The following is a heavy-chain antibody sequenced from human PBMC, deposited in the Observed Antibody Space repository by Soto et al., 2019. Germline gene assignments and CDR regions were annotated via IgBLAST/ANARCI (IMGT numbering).Heavy chain of an antibody. CDR2: IKQDGSEE. V-gene: IGHV3-7*04. Sequence: EVQLVESGGGLVQPGGSLRLSCAASGFTFSSYWMSWVRQAPGKGLEWVANIKQDGSEEFYVDSVKGRFTISRDNAKNSLYLQMHSLRAEDTAVYYCARGTGAAVAADYWGQGTLVTVSS. CDR3: ARGTGAAVAADY. CDR1: GFTFSSYW. D-gene: IGHD6-19*01. J-gene: IGHJ4*02.